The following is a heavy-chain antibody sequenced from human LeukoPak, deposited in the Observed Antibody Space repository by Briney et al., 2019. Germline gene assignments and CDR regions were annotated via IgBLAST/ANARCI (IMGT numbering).Heavy chain of an antibody. J-gene: IGHJ4*02. Sequence: PGGSLRLSCAASGFSFDGYSMHWVRQAPGKGLEWVSLINRDSSSTFYADSVKGRFTISRDNSRNTLYLQMNRLRTEDTAFYYCAKEVLYSSWASFDSWGQGTLVTVSS. V-gene: IGHV3-43*01. CDR1: GFSFDGYS. CDR2: INRDSSST. CDR3: AKEVLYSSWASFDS. D-gene: IGHD5-12*01.